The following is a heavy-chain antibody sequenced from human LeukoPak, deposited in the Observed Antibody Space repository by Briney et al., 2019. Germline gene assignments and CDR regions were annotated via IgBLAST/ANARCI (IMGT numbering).Heavy chain of an antibody. D-gene: IGHD3-10*01. Sequence: GASVKVSCKASGYTFTSYGISWVRQAPGQGLEWMGWISAYNGNTNYAQKLQGRVTMTTDTSTSTAYMELRSLRSDDTAVYYCARDGATYYYGSGSYQFDYWGQGTLVTVSS. CDR1: GYTFTSYG. V-gene: IGHV1-18*01. CDR3: ARDGATYYYGSGSYQFDY. J-gene: IGHJ4*02. CDR2: ISAYNGNT.